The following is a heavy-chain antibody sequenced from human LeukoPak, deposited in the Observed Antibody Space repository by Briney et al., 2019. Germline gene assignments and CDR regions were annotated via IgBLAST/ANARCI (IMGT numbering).Heavy chain of an antibody. D-gene: IGHD3-10*01. V-gene: IGHV1-2*02. Sequence: GASVKVSCKASGYTFTGYYMHWVRQAPGQGLEWMGWINPNSGGTNYAQRFQGRVTMTRDTSISTAYMELSRLRSDDTAVYYCARVDYDVYYGSGSYDYWGQGTLVTVSS. CDR3: ARVDYDVYYGSGSYDY. CDR2: INPNSGGT. J-gene: IGHJ4*02. CDR1: GYTFTGYY.